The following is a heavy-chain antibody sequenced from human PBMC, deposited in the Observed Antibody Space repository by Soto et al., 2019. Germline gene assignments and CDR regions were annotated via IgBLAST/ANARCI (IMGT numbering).Heavy chain of an antibody. CDR1: GGSISSNRYY. V-gene: IGHV4-39*01. J-gene: IGHJ6*02. CDR3: ARHLTYCSAGSCYSDFPYYGMDV. Sequence: SETLSLTNTVSGGSISSNRYYWAWIRQPPGKGLEWIGSIFYSGSTYYNPSLKSRVTISVDTSKNQFSLKLSSVTAADTAVYYCARHLTYCSAGSCYSDFPYYGMDVWGQGTTVT. D-gene: IGHD2-15*01. CDR2: IFYSGST.